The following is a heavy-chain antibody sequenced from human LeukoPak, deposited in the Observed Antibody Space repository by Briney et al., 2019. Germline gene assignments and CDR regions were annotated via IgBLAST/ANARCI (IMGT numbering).Heavy chain of an antibody. J-gene: IGHJ3*02. Sequence: GGSLRLSCAASGFTFSSYGMHWVRQAPGKGLEWVAVIWYDGSNKYYADSVKGRFTISRDNSKNTLYLQMNSLRAEDTAVYYCAREDKYPGGSAAFDIWGQGTVDTVSS. V-gene: IGHV3-33*08. CDR3: AREDKYPGGSAAFDI. CDR1: GFTFSSYG. D-gene: IGHD2-2*02. CDR2: IWYDGSNK.